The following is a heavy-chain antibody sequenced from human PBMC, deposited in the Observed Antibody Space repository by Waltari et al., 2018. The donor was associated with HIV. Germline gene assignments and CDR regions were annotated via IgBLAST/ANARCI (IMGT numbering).Heavy chain of an antibody. J-gene: IGHJ4*02. D-gene: IGHD1-26*01. CDR2: ISYDGSNK. CDR3: ARDRARYSGSYYGAVDY. Sequence: QVQLVESGGGVVQPGRSLRLSCAASGFPFSRYAMHWVRQAPGQGLEWVAVISYDGSNKYYADSVKGRFTISRDNSKSTLYLQMNSLRAEDTAVYYCARDRARYSGSYYGAVDYWGQGTLVTVSS. CDR1: GFPFSRYA. V-gene: IGHV3-30-3*01.